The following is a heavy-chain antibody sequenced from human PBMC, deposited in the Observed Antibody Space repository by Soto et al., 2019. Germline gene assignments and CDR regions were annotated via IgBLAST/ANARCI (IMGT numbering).Heavy chain of an antibody. V-gene: IGHV3-23*01. J-gene: IGHJ4*02. CDR2: IRVSGGST. CDR3: AKDLYCSGGSCSGDFDY. CDR1: GFTFSSHA. D-gene: IGHD2-15*01. Sequence: EVQLLESGGGLVQPGGSLRLSCAASGFTFSSHAMNWVRQAPGKGLEWVSTIRVSGGSTSYADSVKGRFTISRDNSKNTLYLQMTSLRAEDTAVYYCAKDLYCSGGSCSGDFDYWGQGTLVTVSS.